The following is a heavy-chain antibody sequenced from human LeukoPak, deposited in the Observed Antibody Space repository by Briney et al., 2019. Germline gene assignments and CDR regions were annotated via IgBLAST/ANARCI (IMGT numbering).Heavy chain of an antibody. CDR2: INPNSGGT. Sequence: ASVKVSCKASGYTFTGYYMHWVRQAPGQGLEWMGWINPNSGGTNYAQKFQGRVTMTRDTSISTAYMELSRLRSDDTAVYYCAREVSSGWYIRNWFDPRGQGTLVTVSS. D-gene: IGHD6-19*01. CDR1: GYTFTGYY. V-gene: IGHV1-2*02. J-gene: IGHJ5*02. CDR3: AREVSSGWYIRNWFDP.